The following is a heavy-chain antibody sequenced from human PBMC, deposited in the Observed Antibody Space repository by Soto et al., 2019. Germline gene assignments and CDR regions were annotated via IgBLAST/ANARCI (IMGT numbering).Heavy chain of an antibody. CDR3: ARHSGYDYVFDY. V-gene: IGHV1-2*02. CDR2: INPKNGGT. CDR1: GYTFTGYY. J-gene: IGHJ4*02. Sequence: GASVKVSCKASGYTFTGYYIHWVRQAPGQGLEWMGWINPKNGGTIFAQKFQGRVTMTRDTSTSTAYMELTSLRFDDTAVYYCARHSGYDYVFDYWGQGTLVTVSS. D-gene: IGHD5-12*01.